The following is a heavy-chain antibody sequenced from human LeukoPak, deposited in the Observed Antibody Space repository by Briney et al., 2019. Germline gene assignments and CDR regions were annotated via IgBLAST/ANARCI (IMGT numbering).Heavy chain of an antibody. CDR3: ATMVRGARFDY. Sequence: PSETLSLTCTVSGGSISSFYWTWIRQPPGQGLELIGYISDTGSTDYNPALKGRLTMSIDTSKSQFSLRLNSVTAADTALYCCATMVRGARFDYWGQGTLVTVS. CDR2: ISDTGST. J-gene: IGHJ4*02. CDR1: GGSISSFY. V-gene: IGHV4-59*08. D-gene: IGHD3-10*01.